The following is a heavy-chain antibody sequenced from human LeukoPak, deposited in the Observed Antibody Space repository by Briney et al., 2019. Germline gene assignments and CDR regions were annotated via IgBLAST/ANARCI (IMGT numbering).Heavy chain of an antibody. Sequence: SETLSLTCTVSGGSISSGDYYWSWIRQPPGKGLEWIGYIYYSGSTYYNPSLKSRVTISVDRSKNQFSLKLSSVTAADTAVYYCARGGGFPYLNFDYWGQGTLVTVSS. V-gene: IGHV4-30-4*01. CDR1: GGSISSGDYY. D-gene: IGHD1-26*01. J-gene: IGHJ4*02. CDR2: IYYSGST. CDR3: ARGGGFPYLNFDY.